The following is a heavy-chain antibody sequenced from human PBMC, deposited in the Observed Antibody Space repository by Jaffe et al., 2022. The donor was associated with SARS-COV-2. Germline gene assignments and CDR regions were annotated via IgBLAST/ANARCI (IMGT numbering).Heavy chain of an antibody. V-gene: IGHV5-51*01. D-gene: IGHD5-12*01. Sequence: EVQLVQSGAEVKKPGESLKISCKGSGYSFTSYWIGWVRQMPGKGLEWMGIIYPGDSDTRYSPSFQGQVTISADKSISTAYLQWSSLKASDTAMYYCARIVATTMGYYYYYGMDVWGQGTTVTVSS. CDR1: GYSFTSYW. J-gene: IGHJ6*02. CDR3: ARIVATTMGYYYYYGMDV. CDR2: IYPGDSDT.